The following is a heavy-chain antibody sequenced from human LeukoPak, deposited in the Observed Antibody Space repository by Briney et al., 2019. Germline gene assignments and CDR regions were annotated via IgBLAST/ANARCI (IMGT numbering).Heavy chain of an antibody. J-gene: IGHJ4*02. V-gene: IGHV3-30*02. Sequence: GGSLRLSCAASGFTFSSYGMHWVRQAPGKGLEWVAFIRYDGSNKYYADSVKGRFTISRDNSKNTLYLQMNSLRAEDTAVYYCAKDPRYGDYVNYFDYWGQGTLVTVSS. CDR2: IRYDGSNK. D-gene: IGHD4-17*01. CDR1: GFTFSSYG. CDR3: AKDPRYGDYVNYFDY.